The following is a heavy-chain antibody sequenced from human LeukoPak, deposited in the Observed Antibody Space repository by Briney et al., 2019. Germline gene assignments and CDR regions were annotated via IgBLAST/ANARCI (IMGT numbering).Heavy chain of an antibody. CDR1: GGSISNYY. CDR3: ARDGGSGTYYRRGTTGFDY. D-gene: IGHD3-10*01. Sequence: PSETLSLTCTVSGGSISNYYWNFIRQPAGKGLEWIGRIYTSGSTNYNPSLKSRVTMSVDTSKNQFSLKLTSVTAADTAIYYCARDGGSGTYYRRGTTGFDYWGPGTLVTVSS. J-gene: IGHJ4*02. CDR2: IYTSGST. V-gene: IGHV4-4*07.